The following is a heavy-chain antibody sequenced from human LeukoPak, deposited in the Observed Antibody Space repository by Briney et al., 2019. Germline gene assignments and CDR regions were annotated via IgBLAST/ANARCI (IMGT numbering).Heavy chain of an antibody. D-gene: IGHD3-10*01. CDR3: ARDSPVLLWFGELSGDAFDI. V-gene: IGHV1-3*01. CDR2: INAGNGNT. CDR1: GYTFTSYA. Sequence: ASVKVSCKASGYTFTSYAMHWVRQAPGQRLEWMGWINAGNGNTKYSQKFQGRVTITRDTSASTAYMELSSLRSEDTAVYYCARDSPVLLWFGELSGDAFDIWGQGTLVTVSS. J-gene: IGHJ3*02.